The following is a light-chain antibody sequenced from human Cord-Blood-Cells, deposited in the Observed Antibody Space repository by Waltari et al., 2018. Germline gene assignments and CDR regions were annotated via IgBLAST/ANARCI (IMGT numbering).Light chain of an antibody. CDR3: QSYDSSLSGPL. J-gene: IGLJ2*01. CDR1: SSNIGAGYD. Sequence: SCTGSSSNIGAGYDVHWYQQLPGTAPKLLIYGNSNRPSGVPDRFSGSKSGTSASLTITGLQAEDEADYYCQSYDSSLSGPLFGGGTKLTVL. CDR2: GNS. V-gene: IGLV1-40*01.